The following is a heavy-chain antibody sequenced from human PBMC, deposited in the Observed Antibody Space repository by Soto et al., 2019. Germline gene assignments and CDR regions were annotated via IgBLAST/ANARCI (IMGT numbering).Heavy chain of an antibody. Sequence: PLVQSGPEVKKPGASVKVSCKASGYTFTTYGINWVRQAPGQGLEWMGWISTYNGATNSAQKFQGRVTIIADESTSTVYMELSSLRSEDTAMYYCARGWGYDSNDYYYAYWGQGTLVIVSS. CDR2: ISTYNGAT. V-gene: IGHV1-18*01. CDR3: ARGWGYDSNDYYYAY. D-gene: IGHD3-22*01. J-gene: IGHJ4*02. CDR1: GYTFTTYG.